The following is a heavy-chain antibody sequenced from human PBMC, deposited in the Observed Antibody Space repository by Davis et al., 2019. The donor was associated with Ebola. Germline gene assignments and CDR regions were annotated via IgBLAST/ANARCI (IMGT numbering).Heavy chain of an antibody. J-gene: IGHJ4*02. D-gene: IGHD1-26*01. CDR2: IYYSGST. V-gene: IGHV4-59*08. Sequence: PSETLSLTCTVSGGSISSYYWSWIRQPPGKGLEWIGYIYYSGSTNYNPSLKSRVTISVDTSKNQFSLKLSSVTAADTAVYYCASTNGYSGSYYYYFDYWGQGTLVTVSS. CDR1: GGSISSYY. CDR3: ASTNGYSGSYYYYFDY.